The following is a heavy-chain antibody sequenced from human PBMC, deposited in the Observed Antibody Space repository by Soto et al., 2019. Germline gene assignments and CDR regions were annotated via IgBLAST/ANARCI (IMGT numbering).Heavy chain of an antibody. CDR2: ISYDGSNK. CDR3: AKDQGQQLVRWYFDY. CDR1: GFTFSSYG. Sequence: QVQLVESGGGVVQPGRSLRLSCAASGFTFSSYGMHWVRQAPGKGLEWVAVISYDGSNKYYADSVKGRFTICRDNSKNTLYLQMNSLRAEDTAVYYCAKDQGQQLVRWYFDYWGQGTLVTVSS. D-gene: IGHD6-6*01. V-gene: IGHV3-30*18. J-gene: IGHJ4*02.